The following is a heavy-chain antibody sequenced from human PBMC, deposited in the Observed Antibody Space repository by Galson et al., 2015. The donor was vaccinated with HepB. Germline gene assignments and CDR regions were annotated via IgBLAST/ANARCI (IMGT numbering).Heavy chain of an antibody. V-gene: IGHV3-7*01. D-gene: IGHD3-10*01. Sequence: SLRLSCAASGFTFSTYWMAWVRQAPGKGPEWVANIKGDGSEEYYVGSVKGRFTISRDNAKNSLYLQMNGLRAEDSAIYYCTTDRGAAHHSWGQGTLVTVPS. CDR3: TTDRGAAHHS. CDR1: GFTFSTYW. CDR2: IKGDGSEE. J-gene: IGHJ4*02.